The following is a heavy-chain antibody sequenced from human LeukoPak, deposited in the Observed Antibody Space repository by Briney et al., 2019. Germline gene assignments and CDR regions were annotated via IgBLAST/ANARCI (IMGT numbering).Heavy chain of an antibody. CDR1: GYTFTSYD. Sequence: ASVKVSCKASGYTFTSYDINWVRQATGQGLEWMGWMNPNSGNTGYAQKFQGRVTVTGNTSISTAYMELSGLRSDDTAVYYCAREAVAGLFDYWGQGTLVTVSS. CDR2: MNPNSGNT. D-gene: IGHD6-19*01. CDR3: AREAVAGLFDY. J-gene: IGHJ4*02. V-gene: IGHV1-8*01.